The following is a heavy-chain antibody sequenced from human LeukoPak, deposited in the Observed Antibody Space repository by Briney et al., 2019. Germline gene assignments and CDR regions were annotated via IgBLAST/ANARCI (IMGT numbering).Heavy chain of an antibody. Sequence: GASVKVSCKASGRTFSSYAISWVRQAPGQGLEWMGGIIPIFGTANYAQKFQGRVTTTADESTSTAYMELSSLRSEDTAVYYCARGSYWGYYYYYYYMDVWGKGTTVTISS. D-gene: IGHD1-26*01. CDR2: IIPIFGTA. CDR3: ARGSYWGYYYYYYYMDV. CDR1: GRTFSSYA. J-gene: IGHJ6*03. V-gene: IGHV1-69*13.